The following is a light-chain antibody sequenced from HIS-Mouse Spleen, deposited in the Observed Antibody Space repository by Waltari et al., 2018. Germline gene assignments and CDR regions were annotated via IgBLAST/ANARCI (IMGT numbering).Light chain of an antibody. V-gene: IGKV4-1*01. CDR3: QQYYSTPWT. CDR2: WAS. J-gene: IGKJ1*01. CDR1: ESVLYSSNNKNY. Sequence: DIVMTQSPDSLAASLGERATSNCKSRESVLYSSNNKNYLAWYQQKPGQPPKLLIYWASTRESGVPDRFSGSGSGTDFTLTISSLQAEDVAVYYCQQYYSTPWTFGQGTKVEIK.